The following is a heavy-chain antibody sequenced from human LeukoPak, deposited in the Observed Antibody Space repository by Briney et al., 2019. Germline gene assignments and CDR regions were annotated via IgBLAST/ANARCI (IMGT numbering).Heavy chain of an antibody. V-gene: IGHV3-7*05. CDR1: GFTFSNYW. J-gene: IGHJ5*02. Sequence: AALRLSCAASGFTFSNYWMIWVRQAPGKGLEWVANIKQDGSEKRYADSVRGRFTVSRDNAHTSLYLQMSSLRAEDTALYFCARASDPWLQLTWGQGTLVTVSS. D-gene: IGHD5-24*01. CDR3: ARASDPWLQLT. CDR2: IKQDGSEK.